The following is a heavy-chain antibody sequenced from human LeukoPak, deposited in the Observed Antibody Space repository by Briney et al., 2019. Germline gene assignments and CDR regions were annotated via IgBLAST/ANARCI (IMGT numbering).Heavy chain of an antibody. CDR1: GGAFSGYH. Sequence: SETLSLTCGVYGGAFSGYHWTWIRQPPGKGLEWIGEINHNGRTNYNPSLKSRVTMSVDTSMNQFSLKLTSVTAADTAVYYCARDNDTWTTKKRCDYWGQGTLVTVSS. CDR2: INHNGRT. J-gene: IGHJ4*02. D-gene: IGHD3-9*01. V-gene: IGHV4-34*01. CDR3: ARDNDTWTTKKRCDY.